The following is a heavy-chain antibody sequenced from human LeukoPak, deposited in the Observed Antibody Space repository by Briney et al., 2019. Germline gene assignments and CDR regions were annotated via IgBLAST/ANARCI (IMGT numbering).Heavy chain of an antibody. V-gene: IGHV1-18*01. CDR2: ISAYNCDK. CDR1: GYTCNNYG. CDR3: ARASASPTNSNSYYFETTKKNASDI. J-gene: IGHJ3*02. D-gene: IGHD3-22*01. Sequence: ASVRVSCMHSGYTCNNYGITWVRQAPGQGLEWMGWISAYNCDKNYAQKRQARVTRTTNTSTRTAYMELRSMSSDDTAVYYCARASASPTNSNSYYFETTKKNASDIWGQGTMVTVSS.